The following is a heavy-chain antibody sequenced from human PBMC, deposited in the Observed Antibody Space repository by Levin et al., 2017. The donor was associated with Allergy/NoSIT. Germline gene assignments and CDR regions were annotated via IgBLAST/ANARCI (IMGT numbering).Heavy chain of an antibody. CDR3: TTGPGSAWYEP. J-gene: IGHJ5*02. V-gene: IGHV3-15*01. CDR2: IKSKADGGTT. D-gene: IGHD6-19*01. Sequence: GESLNISCAASGFTFSNVWMSWVRQAPGKGLEWVGHIKSKADGGTTDYAAPVTDRFIISRDDSKDTLYLQMNNLKIEDTAVYFCTTGPGSAWYEPWGQGTQVTVSS. CDR1: GFTFSNVW.